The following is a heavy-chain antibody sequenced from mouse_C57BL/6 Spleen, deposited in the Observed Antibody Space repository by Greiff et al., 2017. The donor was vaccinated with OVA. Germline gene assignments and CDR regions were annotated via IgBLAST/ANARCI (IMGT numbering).Heavy chain of an antibody. D-gene: IGHD2-3*01. J-gene: IGHJ4*01. CDR1: GFTFSDYY. V-gene: IGHV5-16*01. CDR3: ARETTYDVYAMDY. CDR2: INYDGSST. Sequence: LVESEGGLVQPGSSMKLSCTASGFTFSDYYMAWVRQVPEKGLEWVANINYDGSSTYYLDSLKSRFIISRDNAKNILYLQMSSLKSEDTATYYCARETTYDVYAMDYWGQGTSVTVSS.